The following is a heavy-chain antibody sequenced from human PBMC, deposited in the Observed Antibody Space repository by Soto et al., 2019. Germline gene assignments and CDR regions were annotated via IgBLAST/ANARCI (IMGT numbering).Heavy chain of an antibody. CDR2: ISSDGSSK. Sequence: QVQLLESGGGVVQPGRSLRLSCVASGFTLTNNGMHWVRQAPGQGLEWVAVISSDGSSKYYGDSVRGRFTISRDNSKKTLFREMNRLRSEATVVYYCAKVKGLAESGRGSPYYYGMCVWGDRTTVTVSA. J-gene: IGHJ6*04. CDR1: GFTLTNNG. CDR3: AKVKGLAESGRGSPYYYGMCV. V-gene: IGHV3-30*18. D-gene: IGHD1-26*01.